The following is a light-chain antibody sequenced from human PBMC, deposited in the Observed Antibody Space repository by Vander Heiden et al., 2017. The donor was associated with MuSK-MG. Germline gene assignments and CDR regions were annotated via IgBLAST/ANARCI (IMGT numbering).Light chain of an antibody. CDR3: NYRDSRGNHGV. CDR1: SLRSYY. Sequence: SSELTQDPDVSVALGQTVRITCQGDSLRSYYASWYQQKPGQAPVRGIEGKNNRPSGIPDRFSGSSSGKKDSLTITGAQAEDEADDDCNYRDSRGNHGVFGGGTKMTVL. V-gene: IGLV3-19*01. J-gene: IGLJ2*01. CDR2: GKN.